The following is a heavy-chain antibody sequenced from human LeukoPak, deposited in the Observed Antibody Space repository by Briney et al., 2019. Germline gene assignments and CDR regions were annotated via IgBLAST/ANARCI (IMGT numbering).Heavy chain of an antibody. J-gene: IGHJ3*02. CDR3: SKGRVTMVRGAIDAFDI. V-gene: IGHV3-23*01. CDR1: GFTFNSYA. D-gene: IGHD3-10*01. Sequence: GGSLRLSCAASGFTFNSYAMSWVRQAPGKGLEWVSAVSGSGGSTYYADSVKGRFTISRDNSKNTLYLQMNSLRAEDTAVYYCSKGRVTMVRGAIDAFDIWGQGTMVAVSS. CDR2: VSGSGGST.